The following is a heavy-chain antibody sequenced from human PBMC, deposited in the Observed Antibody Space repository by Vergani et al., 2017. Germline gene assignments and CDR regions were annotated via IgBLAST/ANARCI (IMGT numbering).Heavy chain of an antibody. CDR1: GYTFSSYE. J-gene: IGHJ2*01. D-gene: IGHD3-3*01. CDR3: ARGGDEFWSGYSVYWYFDL. V-gene: IGHV3-48*03. Sequence: EVQLVESGGGLVQPGGSLRLSCAASGYTFSSYEMNWVRQAPGKGMEWVSYISSSGSTIYYAAAVKGRFTISRDNAKNSLYLQMNSLRAEDTAVYYCARGGDEFWSGYSVYWYFDLWGRGTLVTVSS. CDR2: ISSSGSTI.